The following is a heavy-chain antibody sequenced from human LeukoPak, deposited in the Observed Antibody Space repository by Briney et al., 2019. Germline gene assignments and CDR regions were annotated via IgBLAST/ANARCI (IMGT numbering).Heavy chain of an antibody. D-gene: IGHD3/OR15-3a*01. Sequence: SETLSFTCAVYGGSFSGYYWSWIRQPPGKGLEWIGEINHSGSTNYNPSLKSRVTISVGTSKNQFSLKLSSVTAADTAVYYCARTRTDFVGYYSDYWGQGTLVTVSS. J-gene: IGHJ4*02. V-gene: IGHV4-34*01. CDR2: INHSGST. CDR1: GGSFSGYY. CDR3: ARTRTDFVGYYSDY.